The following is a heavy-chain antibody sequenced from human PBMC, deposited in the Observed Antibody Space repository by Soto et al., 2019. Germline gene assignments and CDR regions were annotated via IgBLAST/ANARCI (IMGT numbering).Heavy chain of an antibody. CDR3: ARPPGILLPATGPFDY. D-gene: IGHD1-26*01. Sequence: EVQLLDSGGDLVQPGGSLRLSCAASGFTFSSYTMNWVRQAPGKGLEWVSAIIGSGSSTYYADFAKGRFTMSRDNSKRTVYLQMNSLKVDDTAVYYCARPPGILLPATGPFDYGGQGTLVTVSS. CDR2: IIGSGSST. V-gene: IGHV3-23*01. CDR1: GFTFSSYT. J-gene: IGHJ4*02.